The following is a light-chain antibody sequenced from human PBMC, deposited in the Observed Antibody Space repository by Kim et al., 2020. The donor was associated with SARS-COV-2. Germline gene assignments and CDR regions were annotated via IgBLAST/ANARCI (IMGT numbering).Light chain of an antibody. CDR1: TSNIGTNY. Sequence: GQRVTISSSGSTSNIGTNYVSWYQHLPGTAPKPLIYRNNQRPSGVPDRFSGSKSGTSASLAISGLRSDDEADYYCAAWDDSLSGPVFGGGTQLTVL. CDR3: AAWDDSLSGPV. J-gene: IGLJ2*01. V-gene: IGLV1-47*01. CDR2: RNN.